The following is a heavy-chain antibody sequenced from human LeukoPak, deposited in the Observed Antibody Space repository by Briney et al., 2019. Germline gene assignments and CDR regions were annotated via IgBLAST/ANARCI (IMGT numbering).Heavy chain of an antibody. CDR2: ISWNSGSI. J-gene: IGHJ4*02. CDR3: AKFSLRGGSSSPGGNY. V-gene: IGHV3-9*01. CDR1: GFTFDDYA. D-gene: IGHD6-6*01. Sequence: PGGSLRLSCAASGFTFDDYAMHWVRQAPGKGLEWVSGISWNSGSIGYADSVKGRFTISRDNSKNTLYLQMNSLRAEDTAVYYCAKFSLRGGSSSPGGNYWGQGTLVTVSS.